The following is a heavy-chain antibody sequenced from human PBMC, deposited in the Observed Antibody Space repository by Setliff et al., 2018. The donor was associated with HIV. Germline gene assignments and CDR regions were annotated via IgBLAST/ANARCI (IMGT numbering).Heavy chain of an antibody. CDR2: IYPGDSDT. J-gene: IGHJ3*01. D-gene: IGHD2-21*02. Sequence: PGESLKISCQASGYSFTNFWIGWVRQMPGKGLEWMGIIYPGDSDTRYSPSFQGQVTISADKSISTAYLQWSSLKTSDTAMYYCVRRDGRLLNGFDFWGQGTMVTVSS. V-gene: IGHV5-51*01. CDR1: GYSFTNFW. CDR3: VRRDGRLLNGFDF.